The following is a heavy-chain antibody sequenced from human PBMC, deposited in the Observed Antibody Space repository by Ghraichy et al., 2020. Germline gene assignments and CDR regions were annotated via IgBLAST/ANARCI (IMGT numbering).Heavy chain of an antibody. CDR2: ITGCSITI. CDR3: ARLPLPRRAAVGDWYFDL. V-gene: IGHV3-48*01. CDR1: GFSFSDYS. J-gene: IGHJ2*01. D-gene: IGHD6-13*01. Sequence: GGSLRLSCEGSGFSFSDYSMIWVRLTPRKALEWVSYITGCSITIFYTDSVKGRFTISRDNAKNSLYLQMNSLRAEDTAVYYCARLPLPRRAAVGDWYFDLWGRGPLVTVSS.